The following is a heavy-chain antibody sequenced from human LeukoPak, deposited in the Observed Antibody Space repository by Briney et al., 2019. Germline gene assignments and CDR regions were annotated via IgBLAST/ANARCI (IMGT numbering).Heavy chain of an antibody. CDR1: GYTFTGYY. J-gene: IGHJ4*02. D-gene: IGHD3-9*01. V-gene: IGHV1-2*02. Sequence: ASVKVSCKASGYTFTGYYMHWVRQAPGQGLEWMGWINPNSGGTNYAQKFQGRVTMTRDTSISTAYMELSRLRSDDTAVYYCARAGPLGPPSYDLLTGPLWDWGQGTLVTVSS. CDR2: INPNSGGT. CDR3: ARAGPLGPPSYDLLTGPLWD.